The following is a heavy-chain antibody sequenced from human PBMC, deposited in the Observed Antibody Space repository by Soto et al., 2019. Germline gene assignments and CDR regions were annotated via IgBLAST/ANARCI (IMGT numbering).Heavy chain of an antibody. CDR3: ARDMGYYYDSSGYYPWDY. CDR2: IIPILGIA. V-gene: IGHV1-69*04. Sequence: GASVKVSCKASGYTFTSYDINWVRQATGQGLEWMGRIIPILGIANYAQKFQGRVTITADKSTSTAYMELSSLRSEDTAVYYCARDMGYYYDSSGYYPWDYWGQGTLVTVSS. CDR1: GYTFTSYD. D-gene: IGHD3-22*01. J-gene: IGHJ4*02.